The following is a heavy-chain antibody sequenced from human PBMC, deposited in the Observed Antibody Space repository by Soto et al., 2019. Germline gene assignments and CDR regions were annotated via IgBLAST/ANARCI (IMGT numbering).Heavy chain of an antibody. V-gene: IGHV1-18*01. Sequence: ASVKVSCKASGCTFTSYGISWVRQAPVRVLEWMGWISAYNGNTKYAQKLQGRVTMTTDTYKSTAYMELRSLRSDDKAVYYCARSVGLDASSGYEAASKLIFDYWG. CDR3: ARSVGLDASSGYEAASKLIFDY. D-gene: IGHD3-22*01. J-gene: IGHJ4*01. CDR1: GCTFTSYG. CDR2: ISAYNGNT.